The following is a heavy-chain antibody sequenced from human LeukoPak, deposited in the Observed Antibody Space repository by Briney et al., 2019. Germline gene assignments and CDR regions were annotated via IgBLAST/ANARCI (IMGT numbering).Heavy chain of an antibody. CDR2: ISYDGGNK. Sequence: PGGSLRLSCAASGFTFSSYAMHWVRQAPGKGLEWVTVISYDGGNKFYADSVKGRFTISRDNSKNTVYLQMNSLRAEDTAVYYCARDHHSSSSQLDYWGQGTLVTVSS. D-gene: IGHD6-6*01. CDR3: ARDHHSSSSQLDY. J-gene: IGHJ4*02. CDR1: GFTFSSYA. V-gene: IGHV3-30-3*01.